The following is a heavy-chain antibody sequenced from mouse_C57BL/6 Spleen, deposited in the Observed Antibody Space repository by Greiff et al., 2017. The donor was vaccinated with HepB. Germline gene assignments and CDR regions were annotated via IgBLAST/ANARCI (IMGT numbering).Heavy chain of an antibody. V-gene: IGHV1-5*01. D-gene: IGHD1-1*01. CDR3: TRRSYGSSYYFDY. Sequence: VQLQQSGTVLARPGASVKMSCKTSGYTFTSYWMHWVKQRPGQGLEWIGAIYPGNSDTSYNQKFKGKAKLTAVTSASTAYMELSSLTNEDSAVYYCTRRSYGSSYYFDYWGQGTTLTVSS. CDR1: GYTFTSYW. CDR2: IYPGNSDT. J-gene: IGHJ2*01.